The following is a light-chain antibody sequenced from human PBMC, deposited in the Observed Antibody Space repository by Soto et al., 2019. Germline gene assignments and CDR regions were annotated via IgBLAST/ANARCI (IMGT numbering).Light chain of an antibody. CDR2: DAY. V-gene: IGKV3D-20*02. CDR3: QKRSNWHLT. J-gene: IGKJ5*01. Sequence: EIVLTQSPGTLSLSPGEGATLSCRASQSVSSSYIAWYQQRPGQTPRLLIYDAYRRATGIQDRFSGSGSETDFTLTIRRMEPEEFAVYYCQKRSNWHLTCGQGKRLEIK. CDR1: QSVSSSY.